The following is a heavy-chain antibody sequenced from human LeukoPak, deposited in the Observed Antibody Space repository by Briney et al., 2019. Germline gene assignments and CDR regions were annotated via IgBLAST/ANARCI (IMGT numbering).Heavy chain of an antibody. V-gene: IGHV4-39*02. Sequence: PSETLSPTCTVSGGSISGSSYYWGWIRQPPGTGLEWIGSISSRGITYYNPSLKSRVTISVDTSKNHFSLKLTSVTAADTAVYYCARHGGYGDPFDYWGQGTLVTVSS. CDR1: GGSISGSSYY. D-gene: IGHD4-17*01. CDR2: ISSRGIT. J-gene: IGHJ4*02. CDR3: ARHGGYGDPFDY.